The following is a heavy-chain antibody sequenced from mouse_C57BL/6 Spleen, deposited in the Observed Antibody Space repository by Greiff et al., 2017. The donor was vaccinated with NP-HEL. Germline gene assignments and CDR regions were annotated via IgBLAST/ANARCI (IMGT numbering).Heavy chain of an antibody. CDR1: GFTFTDYY. CDR3: ARFNWDGYAMDY. D-gene: IGHD4-1*02. V-gene: IGHV7-3*01. J-gene: IGHJ4*01. Sequence: EVNVVESGGGLVQPGGSLSLSCAASGFTFTDYYMSWVRQPPGKALEWLGFIRNKANGYTTEYSASVKGRFTISRDNSQSILYLQMNALRAEDSATYYCARFNWDGYAMDYWGQGTSVTVSS. CDR2: IRNKANGYTT.